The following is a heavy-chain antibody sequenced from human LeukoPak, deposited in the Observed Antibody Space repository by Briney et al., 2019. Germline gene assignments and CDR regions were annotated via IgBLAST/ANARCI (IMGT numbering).Heavy chain of an antibody. D-gene: IGHD2-2*01. Sequence: AGGSLRLSCAASGFTFSSYAMSWVRQAPGKGLEWVSAISGSGGSTYYADSVKGRFTISRDNSKNTLYLQMNSLRAEDTAVYYCAKDIVVVPAAYFDYWAREPWSPSPQ. CDR3: AKDIVVVPAAYFDY. CDR1: GFTFSSYA. CDR2: ISGSGGST. V-gene: IGHV3-23*01. J-gene: IGHJ4*02.